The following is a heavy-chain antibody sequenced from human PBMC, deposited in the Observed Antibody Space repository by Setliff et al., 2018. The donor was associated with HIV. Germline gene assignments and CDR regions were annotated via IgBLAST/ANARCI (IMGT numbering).Heavy chain of an antibody. CDR1: GGSISSHY. D-gene: IGHD3-10*01. CDR3: AREAYFFASGTYYFDS. J-gene: IGHJ4*02. V-gene: IGHV4-59*11. Sequence: PSETLSLTCTVSGGSISSHYWSWIRQPPGKGLEWIGSIHYSGSTNYNPSLKSRVTISVDTSKNQFSLKLSSVTAADTALYFCAREAYFFASGTYYFDSWGQGTQVTVSS. CDR2: IHYSGST.